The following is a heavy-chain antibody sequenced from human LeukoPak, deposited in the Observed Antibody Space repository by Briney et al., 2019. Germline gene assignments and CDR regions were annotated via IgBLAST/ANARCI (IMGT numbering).Heavy chain of an antibody. Sequence: PGGSLRLSCAASGFTFSDYYMTWIRQAPGKGLEWLSYTSNSGSTVFYADSIMGRFTVSRDNAKRSLYLQIESLRDDDTAVYHCALGTINKDYYFGMDVWGQGTTVTVSS. D-gene: IGHD2-8*01. CDR3: ALGTINKDYYFGMDV. CDR2: TSNSGSTV. V-gene: IGHV3-11*01. CDR1: GFTFSDYY. J-gene: IGHJ6*02.